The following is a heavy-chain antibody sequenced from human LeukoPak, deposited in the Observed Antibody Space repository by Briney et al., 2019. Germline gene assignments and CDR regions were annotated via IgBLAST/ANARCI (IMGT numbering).Heavy chain of an antibody. CDR2: VYPSGYA. V-gene: IGHV4-61*02. D-gene: IGHD3-22*01. CDR1: GDSISSSTYY. J-gene: IGHJ1*01. CDR3: ARFPNIYDSNHIQY. Sequence: PSETLSLTCTVSGDSISSSTYYWNWIRQPAGKGLEWIGRVYPSGYANYNSSLESRVTISVDTSKNQFSLKMTSVTAADTAVYFCARFPNIYDSNHIQYWGQGTLVTVSS.